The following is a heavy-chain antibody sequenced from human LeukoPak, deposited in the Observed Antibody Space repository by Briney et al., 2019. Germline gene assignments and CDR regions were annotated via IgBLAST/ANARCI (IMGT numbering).Heavy chain of an antibody. D-gene: IGHD5-18*01. Sequence: GASVKVSCKASGYTFTSYGISWVRQAPGQGLEWMGWISAYNGNTNYAQKLQGRVTMTTDTSTSTAYMELRSLRSDDTAVYYCARDPGPRTWIQLRADYYGMDVWGQGTTVTVSS. CDR1: GYTFTSYG. V-gene: IGHV1-18*01. CDR2: ISAYNGNT. CDR3: ARDPGPRTWIQLRADYYGMDV. J-gene: IGHJ6*02.